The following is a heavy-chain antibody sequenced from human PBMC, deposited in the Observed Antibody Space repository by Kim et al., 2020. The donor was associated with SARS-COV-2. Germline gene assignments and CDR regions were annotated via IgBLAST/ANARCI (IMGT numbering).Heavy chain of an antibody. J-gene: IGHJ4*02. CDR3: ARVLVAAAGTFDY. V-gene: IGHV4-4*07. Sequence: NPTLKSRVTLSVDTSKNQFSLKLGSVTAADTAVYYCARVLVAAAGTFDYWGQGTLVTVSS. D-gene: IGHD6-13*01.